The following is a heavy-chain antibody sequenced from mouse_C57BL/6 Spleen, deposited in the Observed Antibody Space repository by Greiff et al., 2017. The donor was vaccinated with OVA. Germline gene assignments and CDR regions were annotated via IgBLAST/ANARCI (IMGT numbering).Heavy chain of an antibody. CDR3: VRHGVITTVVAPARDY. D-gene: IGHD1-1*01. CDR1: GFSFNTYA. Sequence: EVQLVESGGGLVQPQGSLKLSCAASGFSFNTYAMNWVRQAPGKGLEWVARIRSTSNNYATYYADSVKDRFTISRDDSESMLYLQMNNLKTEDTAMDYCVRHGVITTVVAPARDYWGQGTTVTGAS. CDR2: IRSTSNNYAT. J-gene: IGHJ4*01. V-gene: IGHV10-1*01.